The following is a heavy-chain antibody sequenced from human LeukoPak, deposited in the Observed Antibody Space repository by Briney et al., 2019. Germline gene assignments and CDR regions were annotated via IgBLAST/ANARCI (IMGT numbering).Heavy chain of an antibody. CDR3: ARDPIVVVPAARPGGDY. Sequence: SETLSLTCTVSGGSISSGGYYWSWIRQPPGKGLEWIGYIYHSGSTYYNPSLKSRVTISVDRSKNQFSLKLSSVTAADTAVYYCARDPIVVVPAARPGGDYWGQGTLVTVS. D-gene: IGHD2-2*01. V-gene: IGHV4-30-2*01. CDR1: GGSISSGGYY. CDR2: IYHSGST. J-gene: IGHJ4*02.